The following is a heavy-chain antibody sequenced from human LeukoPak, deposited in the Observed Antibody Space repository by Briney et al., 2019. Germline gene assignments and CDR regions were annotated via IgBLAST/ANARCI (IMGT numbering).Heavy chain of an antibody. CDR1: GFSFSNAN. J-gene: IGHJ6*03. V-gene: IGHV3-21*01. CDR3: ARAQDYDYVWGSYLSDYYYMDV. Sequence: GGSLRLSCAASGFSFSNANIYWLRQAPGKGLEWVSSFSRDNYIYYRDSVKGGFTISRDNAKNSLYLQMNSLRAEDTAVYYCARAQDYDYVWGSYLSDYYYMDVWGKGTTVTVSS. CDR2: FSRDNYI. D-gene: IGHD3-16*01.